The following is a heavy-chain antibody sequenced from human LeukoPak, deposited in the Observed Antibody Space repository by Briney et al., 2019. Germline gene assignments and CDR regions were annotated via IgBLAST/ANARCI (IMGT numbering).Heavy chain of an antibody. CDR1: GGSFSGYY. Sequence: SETLSLTCAVYGGSFSGYYWSWIRQPPGKGLEWIGEINHSGSTNYNPSLKSRVTISVDTSKNQSSLRLSSVTAADTAVYYCARVLEGSSGQHWYFDLWGRGTLVTVSS. J-gene: IGHJ2*01. D-gene: IGHD6-19*01. V-gene: IGHV4-34*01. CDR3: ARVLEGSSGQHWYFDL. CDR2: INHSGST.